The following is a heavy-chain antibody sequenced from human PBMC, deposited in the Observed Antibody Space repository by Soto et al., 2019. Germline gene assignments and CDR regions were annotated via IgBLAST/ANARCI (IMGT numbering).Heavy chain of an antibody. CDR2: ISAYNGNT. D-gene: IGHD3-22*01. Sequence: ASVKVSCKASGYTFTSYGISWVRQAPGQGLEWMGWISAYNGNTNYAQKLQGRVTMTTDTSTSTAYMELRSLRSDDTAVYYCARGARYYYDSSGYLNWFDPWGQGTLVTVS. CDR3: ARGARYYYDSSGYLNWFDP. J-gene: IGHJ5*02. V-gene: IGHV1-18*01. CDR1: GYTFTSYG.